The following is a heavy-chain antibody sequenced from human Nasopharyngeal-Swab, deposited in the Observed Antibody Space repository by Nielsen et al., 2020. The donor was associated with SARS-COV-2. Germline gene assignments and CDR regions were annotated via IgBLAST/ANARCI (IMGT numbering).Heavy chain of an antibody. CDR1: GDSVSSHSAG. J-gene: IGHJ4*02. Sequence: SETLSLTCAISGDSVSSHSAGWNWIRQSPSRGLEWLGWTLYRSKWYNDYAESVKSRIAVNPDTSKNQFSLQLNSVTPEDTAVYYCARGRDFSFDSWGQGTLVTASS. D-gene: IGHD3-3*01. CDR3: ARGRDFSFDS. V-gene: IGHV6-1*01. CDR2: TLYRSKWYN.